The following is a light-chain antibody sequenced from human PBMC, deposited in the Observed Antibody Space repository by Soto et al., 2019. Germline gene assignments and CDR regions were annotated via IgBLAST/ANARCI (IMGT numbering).Light chain of an antibody. CDR3: QQANDSPPT. CDR2: DAS. J-gene: IGKJ1*01. V-gene: IGKV3-15*01. CDR1: QAISNN. Sequence: RVMTQSPVTLPVSPGERVTLSCRASQAISNNLAWYQQKPGQAPRLLIFDASTRATGIPARFSGSGSGTEFTLTISSLQSEDFAVYYFQQANDSPPTFGQGT.